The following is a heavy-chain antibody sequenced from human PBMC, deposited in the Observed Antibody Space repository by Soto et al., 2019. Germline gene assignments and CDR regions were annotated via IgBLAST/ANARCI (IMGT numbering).Heavy chain of an antibody. J-gene: IGHJ6*02. CDR2: ISAYNGNT. V-gene: IGHV1-18*01. CDR1: GYTFTSSG. Sequence: ASVKVSCKASGYTFTSSGISWVRQAPGQGLEWMGWISAYNGNTNYAQKLQGRVTMTTDTSTSTAYMELRSLRSDDTAVYCCATMYSRSPDGMDVWGQGTTVNVSS. CDR3: ATMYSRSPDGMDV. D-gene: IGHD6-13*01.